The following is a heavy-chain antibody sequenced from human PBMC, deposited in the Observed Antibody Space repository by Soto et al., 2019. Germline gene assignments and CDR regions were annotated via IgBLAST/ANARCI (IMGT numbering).Heavy chain of an antibody. V-gene: IGHV3-11*05. CDR2: ISISGNYT. CDR1: GFTLSDYY. J-gene: IGHJ6*02. Sequence: QVQLAESGGDLVKPGGSLRLSCVVSGFTLSDYYMTWIRQAPGKGLEWVSYISISGNYTNYADSVKGRFTISRDSTNHSLSLQMNSLRAEDTAVYYCARLHQDHYYTMDVWGQGTTVTVSS. CDR3: ARLHQDHYYTMDV. D-gene: IGHD2-2*01.